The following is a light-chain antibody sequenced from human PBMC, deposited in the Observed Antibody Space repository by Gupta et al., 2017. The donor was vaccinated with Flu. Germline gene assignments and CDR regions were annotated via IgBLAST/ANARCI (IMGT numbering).Light chain of an antibody. CDR2: GAY. J-gene: IGKJ1*01. V-gene: IGKV3-20*01. CDR1: QSVSSTH. CDR3: QQDDYSHWA. Sequence: EIVLTQSPGTLSLSPGETASLSCRASQSVSSTHLAWYQQKPGQAPRLLIYGAYDRATGIPDRFGGSGSGTDFTLTISRLEPEDFAVYYCQQDDYSHWAFGQGTKVEI.